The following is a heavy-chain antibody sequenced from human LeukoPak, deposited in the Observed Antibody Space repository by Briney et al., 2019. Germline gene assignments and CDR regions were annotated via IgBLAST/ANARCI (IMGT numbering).Heavy chain of an antibody. CDR2: ISAYNGDT. V-gene: IGHV1-18*01. Sequence: GASVKVSCKASGYTFTSYGINWVRQAPGQGLEWMGWISAYNGDTNSAQKLQGRVTMTTDTSTTTAYMELTSLRSDDTAVYYCARGGPTTPCDYWGQGTLVTVSS. CDR1: GYTFTSYG. CDR3: ARGGPTTPCDY. D-gene: IGHD1-14*01. J-gene: IGHJ4*02.